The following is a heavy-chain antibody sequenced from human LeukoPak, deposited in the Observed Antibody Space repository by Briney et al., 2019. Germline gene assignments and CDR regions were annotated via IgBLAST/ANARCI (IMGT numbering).Heavy chain of an antibody. V-gene: IGHV4-30-2*01. CDR3: ARGYSSSSLHFDY. Sequence: ASQTLSLTCTVSGGSISSGGYSWSWIRQPPGKGLEWIGYIYHSGSTYYNPSLKSRVTISVDRSKNQFSLKLTSVTAADTAVYYCARGYSSSSLHFDYWGQGTLVTVSS. J-gene: IGHJ4*02. D-gene: IGHD6-6*01. CDR2: IYHSGST. CDR1: GGSISSGGYS.